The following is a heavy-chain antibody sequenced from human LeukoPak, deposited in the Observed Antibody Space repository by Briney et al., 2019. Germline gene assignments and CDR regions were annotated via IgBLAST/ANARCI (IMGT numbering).Heavy chain of an antibody. V-gene: IGHV4-34*01. Sequence: PSETLSLTCAVYGGSFSGYYWSWIRQPPGKGLEWIGEINHSGRTNYNPSLKSRVTISVDTSKNQFSLKLSSVTAADPAVYYCARGYSFDPWGQGTLVTVSS. CDR3: ARGYSFDP. CDR1: GGSFSGYY. D-gene: IGHD2-21*01. J-gene: IGHJ5*02. CDR2: INHSGRT.